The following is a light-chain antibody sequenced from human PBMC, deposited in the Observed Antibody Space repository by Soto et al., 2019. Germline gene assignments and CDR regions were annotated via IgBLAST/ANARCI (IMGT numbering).Light chain of an antibody. CDR2: EVN. J-gene: IGLJ1*01. CDR3: NSYSGSNNFVV. Sequence: QSALTQPPSASGSPGQSVTISCTGTSSDVGGNDYVSWYQQHPGKAPELTIYEVNKRPSGVPDRFSGSKSGNTASLTVSGLQAEDEADYYCNSYSGSNNFVVFGTGTKVTVL. V-gene: IGLV2-8*01. CDR1: SSDVGGNDY.